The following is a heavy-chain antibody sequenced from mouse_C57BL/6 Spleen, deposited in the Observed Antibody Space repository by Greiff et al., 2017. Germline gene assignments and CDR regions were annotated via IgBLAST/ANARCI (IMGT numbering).Heavy chain of an antibody. CDR2: IRNKANGYTT. V-gene: IGHV7-3*01. D-gene: IGHD2-5*01. CDR1: GFTFTDYY. CDR3: ARSPYYSNYEWFAY. Sequence: EVQGVESGGGLVQPGGSLSLSCAASGFTFTDYYMSWVRQPPGKALEWLGFIRNKANGYTTEYSASVKGRFTISRDNSQSILYLQMNALRAEDSATYYCARSPYYSNYEWFAYWGQGTLVTVSA. J-gene: IGHJ3*01.